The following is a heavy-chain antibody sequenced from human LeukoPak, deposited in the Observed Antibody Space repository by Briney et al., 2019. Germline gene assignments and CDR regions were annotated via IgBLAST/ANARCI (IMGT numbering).Heavy chain of an antibody. CDR1: GGPSRGYY. J-gene: IGHJ5*02. CDR3: ARDPRYCSSTSCPP. D-gene: IGHD2-2*01. Sequence: SETLSLTCAVYGGPSRGYYWAGFRHPPGKGLEWIGEINHSGSTNYNPSLKSRVTISVDTSKNQFSLKLSSVTAADTAVYYCARDPRYCSSTSCPPWGQGTLVTVSS. V-gene: IGHV4-34*01. CDR2: INHSGST.